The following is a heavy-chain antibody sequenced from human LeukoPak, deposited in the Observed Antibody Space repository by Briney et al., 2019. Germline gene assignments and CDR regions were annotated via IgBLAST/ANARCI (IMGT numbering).Heavy chain of an antibody. CDR1: GYTFTSYD. CDR3: AREYSSSSDCYYYMDV. V-gene: IGHV1-8*03. CDR2: MNPNSGNT. J-gene: IGHJ6*03. D-gene: IGHD6-6*01. Sequence: ASVKVSCKASGYTFTSYDINWVRQATGQGLEWMGWMNPNSGNTGYAQKFQGRVTITRNTSISTAYMELSSLRSEDTAVYYCAREYSSSSDCYYYMDVWGKGTTVTVSS.